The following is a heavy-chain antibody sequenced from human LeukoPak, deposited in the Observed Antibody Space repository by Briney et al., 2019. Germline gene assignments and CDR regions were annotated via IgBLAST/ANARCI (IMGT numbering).Heavy chain of an antibody. CDR2: MRYYGSNK. CDR1: GFPLSSYG. D-gene: IGHD1-26*01. Sequence: PGGPLRLSCAASGFPLSSYGVHWLREAPDKGLVGVAFMRYYGSNKYYADSVKGRFTISRDNSKKTLYLQMNSLRAEETAVYYCANFYIGSYNYWGQGTLVTVSS. V-gene: IGHV3-30*02. CDR3: ANFYIGSYNY. J-gene: IGHJ4*02.